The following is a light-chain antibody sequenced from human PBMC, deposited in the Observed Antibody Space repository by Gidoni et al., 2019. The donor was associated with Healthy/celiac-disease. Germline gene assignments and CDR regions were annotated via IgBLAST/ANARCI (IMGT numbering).Light chain of an antibody. V-gene: IGKV3-11*01. CDR1: QSVSSY. CDR2: DAS. CDR3: QQRSNWYS. Sequence: EIVLIQSPATLSLSPGERATLSCRASQSVSSYLAWYQQKPGQAPRLLIYDASNRATGIPARFSGSGSGTDFTLTISSLEPEDFAVYYCQQRSNWYSFGQGTNLEIK. J-gene: IGKJ2*03.